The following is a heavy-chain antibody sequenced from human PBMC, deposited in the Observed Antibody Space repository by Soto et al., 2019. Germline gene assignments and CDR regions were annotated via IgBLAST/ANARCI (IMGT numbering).Heavy chain of an antibody. CDR3: ASGLVLRYFDWLSYYYYYYGMDV. CDR2: IYHSGSI. J-gene: IGHJ6*01. CDR1: GYYISSGYY. D-gene: IGHD3-9*01. V-gene: IGHV4-38-2*01. Sequence: TSETLALTFAVSGYYISSGYYWGWIRQAPGKGLEWTGSIYHSGSIYYNPSLKSRVTISVDESKNQFSLKLSSVTAADTAVYYCASGLVLRYFDWLSYYYYYYGMDVWRQGTTVTVSS.